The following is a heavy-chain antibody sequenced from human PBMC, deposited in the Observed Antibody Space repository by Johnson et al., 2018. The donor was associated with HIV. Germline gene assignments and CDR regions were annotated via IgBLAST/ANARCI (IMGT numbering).Heavy chain of an antibody. Sequence: EVQLVESGGGLVQPGRSLRLSCAASGFTFDDYAMHWVRQAPGKGLEWVSGISWNSGSIGYVDSVKGRFTIYRDNAKNSLYLQMNSLRAEDTAVYYCASLGGLGGFDVWGQGTMVTVSS. CDR2: ISWNSGSI. CDR3: ASLGGLGGFDV. D-gene: IGHD1-26*01. CDR1: GFTFDDYA. J-gene: IGHJ3*01. V-gene: IGHV3-9*01.